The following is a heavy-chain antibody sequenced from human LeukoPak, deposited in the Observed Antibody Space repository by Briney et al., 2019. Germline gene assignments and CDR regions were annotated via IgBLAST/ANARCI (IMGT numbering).Heavy chain of an antibody. CDR1: GFTFSNYG. V-gene: IGHV3-23*01. Sequence: GGSLRLSCGASGFTFSNYGMSWVRQAPGKGLDWVATVSGNGENTHYADSVKGRFTISRDNSKNTVYLQMNSLRAEDTAVYYCAKDRGSGYHYFDYWGQGTLVTVSS. CDR3: AKDRGSGYHYFDY. J-gene: IGHJ4*02. CDR2: VSGNGENT. D-gene: IGHD3-22*01.